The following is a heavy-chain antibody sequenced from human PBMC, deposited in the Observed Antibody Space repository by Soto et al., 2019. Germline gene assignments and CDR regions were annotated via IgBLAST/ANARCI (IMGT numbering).Heavy chain of an antibody. V-gene: IGHV4-34*01. J-gene: IGHJ6*02. D-gene: IGHD3-10*01. CDR1: GGPLGGYS. CDR3: AREKNYGSGTLYVGMDV. CDR2: INHSGST. Sequence: PSETLSLTCPAYGGPLGGYSWSGIRHPPGKGLEWSGEINHSGSTNYNPSLKSRVTISVDTSKNQFSLKLSSVTAADTAVYYCAREKNYGSGTLYVGMDVWGQGTTVT.